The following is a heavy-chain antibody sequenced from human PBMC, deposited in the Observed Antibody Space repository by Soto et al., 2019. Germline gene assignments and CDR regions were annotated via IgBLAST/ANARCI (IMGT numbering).Heavy chain of an antibody. CDR3: ASEYSSSSGFHYYYGMDV. D-gene: IGHD6-6*01. Sequence: ASVKVSCKASGYTFTSYYMHWVRQAPGQGLEWMGIINPSGGSTSYAQKFQGRVTMTRDTSTSTVYMELSSLRSEDTAVYYCASEYSSSSGFHYYYGMDVWGQGTTVTVS. CDR2: INPSGGST. J-gene: IGHJ6*02. CDR1: GYTFTSYY. V-gene: IGHV1-46*01.